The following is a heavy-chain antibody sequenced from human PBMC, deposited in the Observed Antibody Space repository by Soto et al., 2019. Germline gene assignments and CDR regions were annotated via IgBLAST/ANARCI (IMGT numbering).Heavy chain of an antibody. Sequence: QVQLQESGPGLVKPSETLSLTCTVSGGSVSSGSYYWSWIRQPPGKGLEWIGYIYYSESTNYNPSLKSRVTISVDTSKNQFSLKLSSVTAADTAVYYCARALFRGYSYGLAFDYWGQGTLVTVSS. CDR3: ARALFRGYSYGLAFDY. V-gene: IGHV4-61*01. J-gene: IGHJ4*02. CDR2: IYYSEST. CDR1: GGSVSSGSYY. D-gene: IGHD5-18*01.